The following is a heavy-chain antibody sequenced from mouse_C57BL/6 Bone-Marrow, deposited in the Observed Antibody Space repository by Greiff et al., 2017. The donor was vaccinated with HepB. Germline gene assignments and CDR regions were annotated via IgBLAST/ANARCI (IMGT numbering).Heavy chain of an antibody. D-gene: IGHD4-1*01. CDR2: LWRGGST. Sequence: VQLQESGPGLVQPSQSLSITCTVSGFSLTSYGVHWVRQSPGKGLEWLGVLWRGGSTDYNAAFMSRLSITKDNSKSQVFFKMNSLQADDTAIYYCAKKLGQGYFDVWGTGTTVTVSS. V-gene: IGHV2-5*01. J-gene: IGHJ1*03. CDR3: AKKLGQGYFDV. CDR1: GFSLTSYG.